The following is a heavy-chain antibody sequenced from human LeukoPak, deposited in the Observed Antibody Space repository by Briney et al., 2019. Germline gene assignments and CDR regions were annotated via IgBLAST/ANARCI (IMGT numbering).Heavy chain of an antibody. CDR3: AKDRCSNGIGCYYYYMEV. D-gene: IGHD2-8*01. Sequence: PGGSLRLSCAASAFTFSSYGMHWVRQAPGKGLEWVAYIQYDRTNEQYAHSVKGRFRISSDNSNNILYLQMNSLRTEDTAVYYCAKDRCSNGIGCYYYYMEVWGKGTTVTISS. V-gene: IGHV3-30*02. CDR1: AFTFSSYG. CDR2: IQYDRTNE. J-gene: IGHJ6*03.